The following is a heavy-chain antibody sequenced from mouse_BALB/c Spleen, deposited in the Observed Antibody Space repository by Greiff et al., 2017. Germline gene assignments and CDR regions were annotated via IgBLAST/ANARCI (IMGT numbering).Heavy chain of an antibody. Sequence: EVKLMESGGGLVQPGGSRKLSCAASGFTFSSFGMHWVRQAPEKGLEWVAYISSGSSTIYYADTVKGRFTISRDNPKNTLFLQMTSLRSEDTAMYYCARWGLRGDFDYWGQGTTLTVSS. J-gene: IGHJ2*01. CDR3: ARWGLRGDFDY. CDR2: ISSGSSTI. D-gene: IGHD2-2*01. V-gene: IGHV5-17*02. CDR1: GFTFSSFG.